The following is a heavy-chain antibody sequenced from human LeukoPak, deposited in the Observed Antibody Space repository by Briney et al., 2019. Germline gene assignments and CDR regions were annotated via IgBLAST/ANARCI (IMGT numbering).Heavy chain of an antibody. Sequence: GGSLRLSCAASGFTFSGSAMHWVRQASGKGLERVGRIRSKANSYATAYAASVKGRFTISKDHSKNTAYLQMNSLKTEDTAVYYCAREKGFGYSGYDGWFDPWGQGTLVTVSS. J-gene: IGHJ5*02. V-gene: IGHV3-73*01. CDR1: GFTFSGSA. CDR2: IRSKANSYAT. D-gene: IGHD5-12*01. CDR3: AREKGFGYSGYDGWFDP.